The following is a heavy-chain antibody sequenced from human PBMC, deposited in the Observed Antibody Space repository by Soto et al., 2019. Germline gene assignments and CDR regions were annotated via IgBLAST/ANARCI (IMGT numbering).Heavy chain of an antibody. D-gene: IGHD3-10*01. J-gene: IGHJ6*02. CDR1: GYTFTGYY. CDR3: ARSLGVGSRYYYYGMDV. CDR2: INPNSGGT. Sequence: ASVKVSCKASGYTFTGYYMHWVRQAPGQGLEWMGWINPNSGGTNYAQKFQGWVTMTRDTSISTAYMELSRLRSDDTAVYYCARSLGVGSRYYYYGMDVWGQGTTVTVSS. V-gene: IGHV1-2*04.